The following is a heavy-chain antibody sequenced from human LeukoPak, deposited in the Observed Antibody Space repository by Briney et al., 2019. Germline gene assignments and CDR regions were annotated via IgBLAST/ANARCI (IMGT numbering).Heavy chain of an antibody. D-gene: IGHD2-15*01. CDR2: MNPNSGNT. CDR3: ARTYCSGGSCLSWFDP. CDR1: GGTFSSYT. J-gene: IGHJ5*02. V-gene: IGHV1-8*02. Sequence: GASVKVPCKASGGTFSSYTISWVRQATGQGLEWMGWMNPNSGNTGYAQKFQGRVTMTRNTSISTAYMELSSLRSEDTAVYYCARTYCSGGSCLSWFDPWGQGTLVTVSS.